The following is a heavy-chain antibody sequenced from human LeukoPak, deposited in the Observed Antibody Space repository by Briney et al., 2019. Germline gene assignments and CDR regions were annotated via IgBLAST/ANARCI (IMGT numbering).Heavy chain of an antibody. CDR2: ISYDGSNK. CDR1: GFTFSSYG. CDR3: ARGPPLYGDYSRGSSPSTSSYFDY. J-gene: IGHJ4*02. Sequence: GGSLRLSCAASGFTFSSYGMHWVRQAPGKGLEWVAVISYDGSNKYYADSVKGRFTISRDNSKNTLYLQMNSLRAEDTAVYYCARGPPLYGDYSRGSSPSTSSYFDYWGQGTLVTVSS. D-gene: IGHD4-17*01. V-gene: IGHV3-30*03.